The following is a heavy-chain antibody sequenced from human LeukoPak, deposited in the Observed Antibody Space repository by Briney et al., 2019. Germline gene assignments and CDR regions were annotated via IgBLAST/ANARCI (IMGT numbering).Heavy chain of an antibody. Sequence: SVKVSCKASGGTFSSYAISWVRQAPGQGLEWMGGIIPIFGTANYAQKFQGRVTITADESTSTAYMELSSLRSEDTAVYYCARRGSGYDSSGYYYHFDYWGQGTLVTVSS. CDR2: IIPIFGTA. D-gene: IGHD3-22*01. CDR1: GGTFSSYA. CDR3: ARRGSGYDSSGYYYHFDY. V-gene: IGHV1-69*13. J-gene: IGHJ4*02.